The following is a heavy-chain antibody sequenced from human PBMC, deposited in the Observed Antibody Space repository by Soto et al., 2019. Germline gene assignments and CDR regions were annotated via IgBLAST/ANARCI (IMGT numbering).Heavy chain of an antibody. CDR3: ARGCIAVAGSQYNWFDP. CDR2: INHSGST. V-gene: IGHV4-34*01. CDR1: GGSFSGYY. D-gene: IGHD6-19*01. Sequence: SETLSLTCAVYGGSFSGYYWGWIRQPPGKGLEWIGEINHSGSTNYNPSLKSRVTISVDTSKNQFSLKLSSVTAADTAVYYCARGCIAVAGSQYNWFDPWGQGTLVTVSS. J-gene: IGHJ5*02.